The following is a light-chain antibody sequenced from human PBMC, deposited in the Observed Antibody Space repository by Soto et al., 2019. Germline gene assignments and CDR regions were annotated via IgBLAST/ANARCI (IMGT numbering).Light chain of an antibody. CDR3: ATWDDSLSGLV. CDR1: SPNIGNNA. Sequence: QSVLNQPSSVSEAPGQRVTISCSGSSPNIGNNAVTWYQQLPGEAPKLLIYYDTLLSSGVSDRFSCSKSGTSASLAISGRQSEDEADYYCATWDDSLSGLVFGGGTKLTVL. J-gene: IGLJ2*01. CDR2: YDT. V-gene: IGLV1-36*01.